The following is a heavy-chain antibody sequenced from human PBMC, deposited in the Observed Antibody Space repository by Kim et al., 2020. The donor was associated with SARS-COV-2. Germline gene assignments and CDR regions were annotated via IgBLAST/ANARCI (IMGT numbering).Heavy chain of an antibody. CDR1: GGSISSSSYY. CDR2: IYYSGST. J-gene: IGHJ4*02. D-gene: IGHD5-18*01. CDR3: ARLDTAMAKFDY. V-gene: IGHV4-39*01. Sequence: SETLSLTCTVSGGSISSSSYYWGWIRQPLGKGLAWIGSIYYSGSTYYNPSLKSRVTISVDTSKNQFSLKLSSVTAADTAVYYCARLDTAMAKFDYWGQGTLVTVSS.